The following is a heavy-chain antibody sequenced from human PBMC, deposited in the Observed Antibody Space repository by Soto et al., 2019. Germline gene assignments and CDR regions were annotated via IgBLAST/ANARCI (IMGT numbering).Heavy chain of an antibody. Sequence: PSETLSITCTVSGDSISSSSYDWTWIRQPPGKGLEWMGYIYYSGTTTNYNPSLKSRVTLSVDTSKNQFSLKLSSVTAADTAVYYCARLGGSYAVPHFDYWGQGTLVTVSS. CDR3: ARLGGSYAVPHFDY. J-gene: IGHJ4*02. D-gene: IGHD1-26*01. CDR1: GDSISSSSYD. V-gene: IGHV4-61*05. CDR2: IYYSGTTT.